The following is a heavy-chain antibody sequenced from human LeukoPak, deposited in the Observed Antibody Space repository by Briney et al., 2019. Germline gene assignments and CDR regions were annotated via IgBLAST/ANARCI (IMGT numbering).Heavy chain of an antibody. V-gene: IGHV3-15*01. J-gene: IGHJ4*02. Sequence: KPGGSLRLSCAASGFTFSNAWMSWVRQAPGKGPEWVGRIKKETDGGTTDYAAPVKGRFTISRDDSKSTLYLQMNSLKTEDTAIYYCTTDLLGQVWFDGYWGQGTLVTVSA. D-gene: IGHD5-18*01. CDR3: TTDLLGQVWFDGY. CDR1: GFTFSNAW. CDR2: IKKETDGGTT.